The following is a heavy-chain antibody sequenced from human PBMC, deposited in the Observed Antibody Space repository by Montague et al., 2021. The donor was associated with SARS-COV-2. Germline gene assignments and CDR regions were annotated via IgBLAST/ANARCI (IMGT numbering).Heavy chain of an antibody. CDR3: ATQEDPSGWIPGPFDF. Sequence: SETLSLTCTVSGGSLSSSSYYWAWIRQPPGQGLEWIGSIYYSGSTYSNPSLKSRVFISADTTMNQLSLTLTPVTAADTAVYSCATQEDPSGWIPGPFDFWGQGTLLSVSS. J-gene: IGHJ4*02. D-gene: IGHD6-19*01. CDR1: GGSLSSSSYY. V-gene: IGHV4-39*01. CDR2: IYYSGST.